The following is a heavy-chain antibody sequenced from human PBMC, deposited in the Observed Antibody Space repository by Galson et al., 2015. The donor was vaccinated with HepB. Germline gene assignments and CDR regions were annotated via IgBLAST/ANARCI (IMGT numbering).Heavy chain of an antibody. CDR3: AKDGSLLWFGELLFDY. CDR1: GFTFSSYA. D-gene: IGHD3-10*01. Sequence: SLRLSCAASGFTFSSYAMSWVRQAPGKGLEWVSAISSSGGSTYYADSVKGRFTISRDNSKNTLYLQMNSLRAEDTAVYYCAKDGSLLWFGELLFDYWGQGTLVTVSS. J-gene: IGHJ4*02. CDR2: ISSSGGST. V-gene: IGHV3-23*01.